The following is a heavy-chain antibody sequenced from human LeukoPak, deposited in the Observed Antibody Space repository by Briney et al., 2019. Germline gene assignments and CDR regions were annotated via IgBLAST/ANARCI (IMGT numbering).Heavy chain of an antibody. V-gene: IGHV1-2*02. D-gene: IGHD2-8*01. CDR2: INPNSGGT. J-gene: IGHJ5*01. CDR1: GYTFTSYG. CDR3: ARWGGVQFDS. Sequence: ASVKVSCKASGYTFTSYGISWVRQAPGQGLEWMGWINPNSGGTNYAQKFQGRVTMTRDTSISTAYMELSRLRSDDTAVYYCARWGGVQFDSWGQGTLVTVSS.